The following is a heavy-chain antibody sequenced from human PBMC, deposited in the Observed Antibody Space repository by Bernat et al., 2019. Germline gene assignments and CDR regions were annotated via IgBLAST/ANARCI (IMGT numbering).Heavy chain of an antibody. CDR3: ARDSISQAADLDC. D-gene: IGHD6-13*01. V-gene: IGHV3-33*01. Sequence: QVQLVESGGGVVQPGRSLRLSCAASGFTFSSYGMHWVRQAPGKGLEWVAVIWYDGSNKYYADSVKGRFTISNDNSKNTLHLQMNSLRAGDTAVYYCARDSISQAADLDCWGQGTLVTVSS. J-gene: IGHJ4*02. CDR1: GFTFSSYG. CDR2: IWYDGSNK.